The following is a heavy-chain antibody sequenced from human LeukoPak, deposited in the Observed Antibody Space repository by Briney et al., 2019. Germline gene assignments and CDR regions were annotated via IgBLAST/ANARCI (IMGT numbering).Heavy chain of an antibody. CDR2: INPNCGGT. V-gene: IGHV1-2*06. Sequence: GASVKVSCKTSGYTFTGYYMHWVRQAPGQGLEWMGRINPNCGGTNYAQKFQGRVTMTRDTSITTAYMELSRLRSDDTAVYYCATDAWGYYDSSGYCRQADYWGQGTLVTVSS. CDR3: ATDAWGYYDSSGYCRQADY. D-gene: IGHD3-22*01. CDR1: GYTFTGYY. J-gene: IGHJ4*02.